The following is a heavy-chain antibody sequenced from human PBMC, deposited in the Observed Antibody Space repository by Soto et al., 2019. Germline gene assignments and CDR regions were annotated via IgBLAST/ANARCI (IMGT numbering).Heavy chain of an antibody. CDR3: ARSPTIYMGVATIIDY. V-gene: IGHV4-30-4*01. CDR2: IYYSGST. J-gene: IGHJ4*02. Sequence: QVQLQESGPGLVKPSQTLSLTCTVSGGSISSGDYYWSWIRQPPGKGLEWIGYIYYSGSTYYNPSLKSRVTISVDTSKNQFSLKLSSVTAADTAVYYCARSPTIYMGVATIIDYWGQGTLVTVSS. CDR1: GGSISSGDYY. D-gene: IGHD5-12*01.